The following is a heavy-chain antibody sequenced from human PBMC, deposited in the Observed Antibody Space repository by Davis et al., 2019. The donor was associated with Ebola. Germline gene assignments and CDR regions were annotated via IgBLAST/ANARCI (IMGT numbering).Heavy chain of an antibody. CDR3: ARGRDFWSGFHYYYYMDV. V-gene: IGHV4-59*08. CDR1: GGSISSYY. Sequence: PGGSLRLSCTVSGGSISSYYWSWIRQPPGKGLEWIGYIYYSGSTNYNPSLKSRVTISVDTSKNQFSLKLSSVTAADTAVYYCARGRDFWSGFHYYYYMDVWGKGTTVTVSS. D-gene: IGHD3-3*01. CDR2: IYYSGST. J-gene: IGHJ6*03.